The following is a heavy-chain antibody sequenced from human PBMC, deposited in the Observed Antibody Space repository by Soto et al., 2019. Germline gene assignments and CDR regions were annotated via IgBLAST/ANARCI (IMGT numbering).Heavy chain of an antibody. CDR1: GFTFSSYG. CDR2: IWYDGSNE. Sequence: QVQLVESGGGVVQPGRSLRLSCAASGFTFSSYGIHWVRQAPGKGLEWVAVIWYDGSNEYYADSVKGRFTISRDNSKNTLFLQMNSLRAEDTAVYYCARDSRTYGSGSYYSYWGQGTLVAVSS. D-gene: IGHD3-10*01. CDR3: ARDSRTYGSGSYYSY. V-gene: IGHV3-33*01. J-gene: IGHJ4*02.